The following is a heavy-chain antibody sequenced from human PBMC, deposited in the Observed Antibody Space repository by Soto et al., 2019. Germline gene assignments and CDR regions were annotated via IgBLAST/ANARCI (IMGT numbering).Heavy chain of an antibody. CDR2: IYHSGST. Sequence: SETLSLTCAVSGGSISSGGSSWTWIRQPPGKGLEWIGYIYHSGSTYYNPSLKSRVTISVDRSKNQFSLKLTSVTAADTAVYYCAGGAGDHLASWSQGT. D-gene: IGHD3-10*01. V-gene: IGHV4-30-2*01. J-gene: IGHJ4*02. CDR3: AGGAGDHLAS. CDR1: GGSISSGGSS.